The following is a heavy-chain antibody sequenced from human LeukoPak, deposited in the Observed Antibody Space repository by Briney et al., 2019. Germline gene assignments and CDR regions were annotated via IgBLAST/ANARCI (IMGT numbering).Heavy chain of an antibody. CDR2: IYYSGST. CDR3: ARDLGPYYFDY. CDR1: GGSMSSYY. J-gene: IGHJ4*02. V-gene: IGHV4-59*01. Sequence: KPSETLSLTCTVSGGSMSSYYWSWIRQPPGKGLEWIGYIYYSGSTNYNPSLKSRVTISVDTSKNQFSLKLSSVTAADTAVYYCARDLGPYYFDYWGQGTLVTVSS.